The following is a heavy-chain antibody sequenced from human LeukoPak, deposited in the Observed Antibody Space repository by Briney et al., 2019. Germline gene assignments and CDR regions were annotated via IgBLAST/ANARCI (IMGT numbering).Heavy chain of an antibody. Sequence: SETLSLTCTVSGASISSDEYYWGWIRQSPGKGLEWIASVSYSGTVYYNPSLKSRATISVDTSKNQFSLKLSSVTAADTAVYYCARGLRWTRTIDYWGQGTLVTVSS. D-gene: IGHD4-23*01. J-gene: IGHJ4*02. V-gene: IGHV4-39*07. CDR1: GASISSDEYY. CDR3: ARGLRWTRTIDY. CDR2: VSYSGTV.